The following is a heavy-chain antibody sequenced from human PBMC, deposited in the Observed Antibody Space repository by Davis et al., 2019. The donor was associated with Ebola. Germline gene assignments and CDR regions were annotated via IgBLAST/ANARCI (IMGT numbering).Heavy chain of an antibody. Sequence: GESLKISCAASGFTFSNAWMSWVRQAPGKGLEWVSTLYSGGDTYYPDSVKGRFTLSRDNAKNSLFLQMNSLRAEDTAVYYCARTPPGKIDYWGQGTLVTVSS. D-gene: IGHD4-23*01. J-gene: IGHJ4*02. CDR1: GFTFSNAW. CDR2: LYSGGDT. V-gene: IGHV3-66*01. CDR3: ARTPPGKIDY.